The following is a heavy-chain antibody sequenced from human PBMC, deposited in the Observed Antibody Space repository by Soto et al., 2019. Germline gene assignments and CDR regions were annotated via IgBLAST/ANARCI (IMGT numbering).Heavy chain of an antibody. D-gene: IGHD5-18*01. Sequence: QVQLVESGGGVVQPGRSLRLSCAASGFTFSSYGMHWVRQAPGKGLEWVAVISYDGSNKYYADSVKGRFTISRDNSKNTLYLQMNSLRAEDTAVYYCAKGIQLWTPPDYWGQGTLVTVSS. CDR3: AKGIQLWTPPDY. J-gene: IGHJ4*02. V-gene: IGHV3-30*18. CDR2: ISYDGSNK. CDR1: GFTFSSYG.